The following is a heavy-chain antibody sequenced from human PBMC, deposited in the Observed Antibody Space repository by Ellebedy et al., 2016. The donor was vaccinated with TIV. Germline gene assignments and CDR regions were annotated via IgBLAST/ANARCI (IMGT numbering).Heavy chain of an antibody. D-gene: IGHD1-26*01. CDR1: GYSFTSYW. CDR3: ARGGIVGDTPGWFDP. J-gene: IGHJ5*02. Sequence: GESLKISCKGSGYSFTSYWISWVRQMPGKGLEWMGRIDPSDSYTNYSPSFQGHVTLSADESISTAYLQWSSLKASDTAMYYCARGGIVGDTPGWFDPWGQGTLVTASS. V-gene: IGHV5-10-1*01. CDR2: IDPSDSYT.